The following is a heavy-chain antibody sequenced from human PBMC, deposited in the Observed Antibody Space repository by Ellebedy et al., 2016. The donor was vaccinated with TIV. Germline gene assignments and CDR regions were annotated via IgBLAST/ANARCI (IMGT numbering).Heavy chain of an antibody. CDR1: GGSISTSPYY. CDR2: IYYSGGT. J-gene: IGHJ4*02. Sequence: SETLSLTCAVSGGSISTSPYYWGWIRQPPGKGLEWIGRIYYSGGTYSSPSLNSRVSISLDTSKNQFSLKLSSVTAADTAVYYCARRSSYWSALDYWGQGTLVTVSS. V-gene: IGHV4-39*01. CDR3: ARRSSYWSALDY. D-gene: IGHD6-13*01.